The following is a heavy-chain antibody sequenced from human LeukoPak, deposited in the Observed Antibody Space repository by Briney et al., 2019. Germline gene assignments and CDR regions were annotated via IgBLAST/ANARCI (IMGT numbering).Heavy chain of an antibody. CDR3: AKAPYLSSGS. CDR1: GGSFSGYY. J-gene: IGHJ3*01. CDR2: IDHSGAT. Sequence: SETLSLTCAVYGGSFSGYYWSWIRQPPGKGLEWIGGIDHSGATNYNPSLKSRVTISLDTSKNHFSPTLSSITAADTAVYYCAKAPYLSSGSWGQGTMVTVSS. V-gene: IGHV4-34*01. D-gene: IGHD3-22*01.